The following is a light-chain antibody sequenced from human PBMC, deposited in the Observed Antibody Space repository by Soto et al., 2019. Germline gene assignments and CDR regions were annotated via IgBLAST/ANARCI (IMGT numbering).Light chain of an antibody. J-gene: IGKJ1*01. V-gene: IGKV3-15*01. CDR3: QQYNKWPPWT. Sequence: MVLTQSPATLSLSAGQRSTLSCRSSQSISNNLAWYQQKPGQAPRLVIYSAFTRATGIPARFSGSGSGTEFTLTISSLQSEDFAVYYCQQYNKWPPWTFGQGTKVDIK. CDR2: SAF. CDR1: QSISNN.